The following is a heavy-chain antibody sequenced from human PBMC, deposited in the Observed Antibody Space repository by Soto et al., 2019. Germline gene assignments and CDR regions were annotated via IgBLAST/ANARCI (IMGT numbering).Heavy chain of an antibody. CDR2: TYYRSKWYN. V-gene: IGHV6-1*01. CDR3: ARDYWASYAFDI. D-gene: IGHD2-8*02. J-gene: IGHJ3*02. Sequence: QVQLQQSGPGLVKPSQTLSLTCAISGDSVSSNSAAWNWIRQSPSRGLEWLGKTYYRSKWYNGYEVSVKRRITIIPEPAKNQFSLQLNSVTPEDSAVYYCARDYWASYAFDIWGQGTMVTVSS. CDR1: GDSVSSNSAA.